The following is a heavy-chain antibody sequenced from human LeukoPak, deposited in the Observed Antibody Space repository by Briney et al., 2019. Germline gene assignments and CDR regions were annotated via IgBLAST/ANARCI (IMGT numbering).Heavy chain of an antibody. CDR3: ANTVVSSWYTVDY. CDR1: GFTFSSYG. CDR2: ISYDGSNK. V-gene: IGHV3-30*18. D-gene: IGHD6-13*01. J-gene: IGHJ4*02. Sequence: PGGSLRLSCAASGFTFSSYGMHWVRQAPGKGLEWGAVISYDGSNKYYADSAKGRFTISRDNSKNTLYLQMNSLRAEDTAVYYCANTVVSSWYTVDYWGQGTLVTVSS.